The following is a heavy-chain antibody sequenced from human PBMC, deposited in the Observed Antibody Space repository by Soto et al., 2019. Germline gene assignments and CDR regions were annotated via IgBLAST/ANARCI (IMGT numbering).Heavy chain of an antibody. CDR1: GFTFSSYS. V-gene: IGHV3-21*01. D-gene: IGHD2-2*01. J-gene: IGHJ4*02. CDR3: ARYAARYCISTSCPYDY. CDR2: TSSSSSYI. Sequence: EVQLVESGGGLVKPGGSLRISCAASGFTFSSYSMNWVRQAPGKGLEWVSSTSSSSSYIYYADSVKGRFTISRDNAKNSLYLQMNSLIAEDTAVYYCARYAARYCISTSCPYDYWGQGTPVTVSS.